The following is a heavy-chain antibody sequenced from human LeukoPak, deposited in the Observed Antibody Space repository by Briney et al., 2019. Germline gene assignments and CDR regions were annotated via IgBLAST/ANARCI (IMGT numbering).Heavy chain of an antibody. CDR1: GYTFTSYG. D-gene: IGHD3-9*01. CDR2: IIPIFGTA. CDR3: AARYFDWLLYLNGLAMNWFDP. V-gene: IGHV1-69*13. Sequence: SVKVSCKASGYTFTSYGISWVRQAPGQGLEWMGGIIPIFGTANYAQKFQGRVTITADESTSTAYMELSSLRSEDTAVYYCAARYFDWLLYLNGLAMNWFDPWGQGTLVTVSS. J-gene: IGHJ5*02.